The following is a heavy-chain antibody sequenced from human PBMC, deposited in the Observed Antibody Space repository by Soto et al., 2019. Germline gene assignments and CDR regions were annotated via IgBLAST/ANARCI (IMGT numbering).Heavy chain of an antibody. CDR3: ARDQPSSLWFGELATYMDV. J-gene: IGHJ6*02. Sequence: QVQLVESGGGVVQPGRSLRLSCAASGFTFSSYAMHWVRQAPGKGLEWVAVISYDGSNKYYADSVKGRFTISRDNSKNTLYLQMNSLRAEDTAVYYCARDQPSSLWFGELATYMDVWGQGTTVTVSS. CDR2: ISYDGSNK. D-gene: IGHD3-10*01. CDR1: GFTFSSYA. V-gene: IGHV3-30-3*01.